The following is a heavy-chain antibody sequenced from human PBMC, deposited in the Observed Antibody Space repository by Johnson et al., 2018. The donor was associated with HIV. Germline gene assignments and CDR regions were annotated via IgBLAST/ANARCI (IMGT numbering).Heavy chain of an antibody. CDR2: IYTGGST. CDR1: GFTFDDYG. CDR3: ARDGGVKGKGAFDI. D-gene: IGHD3-16*01. J-gene: IGHJ3*02. V-gene: IGHV3-66*02. Sequence: VQLVESGGGVVRPGGSLRLSCAAAGFTFDDYGMSWVRPAPGKGLEWVSIIYTGGSTYYADSVKGRFTISRDNSKNTLYLQMNSLRAEDTALYYCARDGGVKGKGAFDIWGQGTMVTVSS.